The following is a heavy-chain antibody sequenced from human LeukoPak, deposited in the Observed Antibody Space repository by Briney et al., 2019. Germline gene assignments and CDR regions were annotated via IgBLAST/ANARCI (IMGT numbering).Heavy chain of an antibody. CDR3: ARGLGYSKFPAIHYYYYYYMDV. Sequence: PSETLSLTCTVSGGSISSSSYYWSWIRQPPGKGLEWIGEINHSGSTNYNPSLKSRVTISVDTSKNQFSLKLSSVTAADTAVYYCARGLGYSKFPAIHYYYYYYMDVWGKGTTVTVSS. CDR1: GGSISSSSYY. V-gene: IGHV4-39*07. D-gene: IGHD4-11*01. J-gene: IGHJ6*03. CDR2: INHSGST.